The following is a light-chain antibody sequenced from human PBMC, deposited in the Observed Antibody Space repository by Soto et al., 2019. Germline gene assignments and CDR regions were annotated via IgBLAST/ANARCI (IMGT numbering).Light chain of an antibody. J-gene: IGKJ3*01. V-gene: IGKV3-11*01. CDR3: QQRSNWPLIT. CDR1: QSVSSY. CDR2: DAS. Sequence: EIVLTQSPATLSLSPGERATLSCRASQSVSSYLAWYQQKPGQAPRLLIYDASNSATGIPARFSGSGSGTDFTLTICSLEPEDFAVYYCQQRSNWPLITFGPGTKVDIK.